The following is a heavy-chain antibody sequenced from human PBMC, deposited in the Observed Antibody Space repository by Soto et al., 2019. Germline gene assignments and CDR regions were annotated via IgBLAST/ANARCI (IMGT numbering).Heavy chain of an antibody. CDR2: ISYSGST. CDR3: ASGRNAYSYAGLGF. V-gene: IGHV4-59*08. Sequence: SETLSLTCTVAGGSISSYYWSWIRQPPGKGLEWIGYISYSGSTKDNPSLKSRVTISVDTSKNQFSLKLSSVTAADTAVYYCASGRNAYSYAGLGFWGQGILVTVSS. CDR1: GGSISSYY. D-gene: IGHD4-4*01. J-gene: IGHJ4*02.